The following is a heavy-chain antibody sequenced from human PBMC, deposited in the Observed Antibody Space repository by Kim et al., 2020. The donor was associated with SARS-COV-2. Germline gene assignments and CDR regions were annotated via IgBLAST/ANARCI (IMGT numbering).Heavy chain of an antibody. V-gene: IGHV4-59*13. CDR3: ASGFGADSVDY. J-gene: IGHJ4*02. Sequence: SETLSLTCSVSGGSIDTYYWNWIRQSPGRGLEWIGHIYHTGHTNYNPALKSRLIISLDTSEKQFSLRLHSVTAADTAVYYCASGFGADSVDYWGQGALVTVSS. CDR2: IYHTGHT. D-gene: IGHD2-15*01. CDR1: GGSIDTYY.